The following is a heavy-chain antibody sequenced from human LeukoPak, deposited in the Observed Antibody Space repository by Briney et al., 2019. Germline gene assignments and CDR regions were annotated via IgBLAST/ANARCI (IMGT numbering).Heavy chain of an antibody. CDR3: ASITAAPDSYYYYYYMDV. V-gene: IGHV4-34*01. D-gene: IGHD2-2*01. CDR2: INRSGST. J-gene: IGHJ6*03. Sequence: SETLSLTCAVYGGSFSGYYWSWIRQPPGKGLEWIGEINRSGSTNYNPSLKSRVTISVDTSKNQFSLKLSSVTAADTAVYYCASITAAPDSYYYYYYMDVWGKGTTVTVSS. CDR1: GGSFSGYY.